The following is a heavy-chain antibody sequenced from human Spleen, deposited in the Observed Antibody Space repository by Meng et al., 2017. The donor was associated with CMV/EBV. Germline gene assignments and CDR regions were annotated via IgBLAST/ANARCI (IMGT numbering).Heavy chain of an antibody. CDR2: ISGSGGST. CDR1: GFTFSSYA. Sequence: GESLKISCAASGFTFSSYAMSWVRQAPGKGLEWVSAISGSGGSTYYADSVKGRFTISRDNAKNSLYLQMNSLRAEDTAVYYCARDLVVSGFYYYGMDVWGQGTTVTVSS. J-gene: IGHJ6*02. V-gene: IGHV3-23*01. D-gene: IGHD2-8*02. CDR3: ARDLVVSGFYYYGMDV.